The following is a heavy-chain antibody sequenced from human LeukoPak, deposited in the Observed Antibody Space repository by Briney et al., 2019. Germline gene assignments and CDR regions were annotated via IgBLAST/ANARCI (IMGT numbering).Heavy chain of an antibody. CDR3: ARVQRYSSGWYQGLD. V-gene: IGHV1-18*01. D-gene: IGHD6-19*01. CDR2: ISAYNGNT. J-gene: IGHJ4*02. CDR1: GGTFSSYA. Sequence: RASVKVSCKASGGTFSSYAISWVRQAPGQGLEWMGWISAYNGNTNYAQKLQGRVTMTTDTSTSTAYMELRSLRSDDTAVYYCARVQRYSSGWYQGLDWGQGTLVTVSS.